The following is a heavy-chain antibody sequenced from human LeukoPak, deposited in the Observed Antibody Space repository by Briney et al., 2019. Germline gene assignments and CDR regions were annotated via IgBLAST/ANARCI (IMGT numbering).Heavy chain of an antibody. CDR2: INHSGST. CDR3: ARSSLYFDILTGYPTADH. J-gene: IGHJ4*02. D-gene: IGHD3-9*01. Sequence: SQTLSLTCAVYGGSFSGYYWSWIRQPPGKGLEWIGEINHSGSTNYNPSLKSRVTITVDTSKNQFSLKLSSVTAADTAVYYCARSSLYFDILTGYPTADHWGQGTLVTVSS. CDR1: GGSFSGYY. V-gene: IGHV4-34*01.